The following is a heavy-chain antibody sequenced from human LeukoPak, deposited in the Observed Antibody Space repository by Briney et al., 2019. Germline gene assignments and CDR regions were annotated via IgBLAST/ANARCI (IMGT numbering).Heavy chain of an antibody. J-gene: IGHJ4*02. CDR1: GFTFYDYT. Sequence: GGSLRLSCAASGFTFYDYTMHWVRHAPGKGLEWVSLISWDGGSTYYADSVKGRFTISRDNSKNSLYLQMNSLRTEDTALYYCAKDKSQGFDYWGQGTLVTVSS. CDR3: AKDKSQGFDY. V-gene: IGHV3-43*01. CDR2: ISWDGGST.